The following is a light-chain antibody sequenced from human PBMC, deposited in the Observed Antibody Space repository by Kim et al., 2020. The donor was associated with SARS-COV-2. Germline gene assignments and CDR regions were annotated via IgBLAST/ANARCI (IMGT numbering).Light chain of an antibody. CDR2: AIS. CDR3: QQNYSTPYT. V-gene: IGKV1-39*01. CDR1: HRIGRN. J-gene: IGKJ2*01. Sequence: ASFGDRVTITCRASHRIGRNLNWYQQKPGKAPNLLISAISTLQSGVPSRFTGSGSGTDFTLTISSLQPEDFAAYYCQQNYSTPYTFGQGTKVDIK.